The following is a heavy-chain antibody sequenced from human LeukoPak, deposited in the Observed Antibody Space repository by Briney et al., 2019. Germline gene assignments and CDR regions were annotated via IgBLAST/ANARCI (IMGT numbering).Heavy chain of an antibody. J-gene: IGHJ5*02. CDR2: MYYSGST. Sequence: SETLSLTCTVSGDSISSSSDYWGWIRQPRGEGLEWIGSMYYSGSTYYNPSLKSRVTISVDTSKNQCSLKLSSVTAADTAVYYCARHKPLRFDPWGQGTLVTVSS. CDR1: GDSISSSSDY. CDR3: ARHKPLRFDP. V-gene: IGHV4-39*01.